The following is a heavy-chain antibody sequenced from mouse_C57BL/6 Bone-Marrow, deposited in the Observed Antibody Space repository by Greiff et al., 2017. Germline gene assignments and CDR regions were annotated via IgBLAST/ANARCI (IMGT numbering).Heavy chain of an antibody. J-gene: IGHJ1*03. D-gene: IGHD1-1*01. CDR1: GYTFTSYD. CDR3: ERLEFDGSSGDWYFDV. Sequence: VQLQQSGPELVKPGASVKLSCTASGYTFTSYDINWVKQRPGQGLEWIGWIYPRDGSTKYNETFKGKATLTVDTSSSTAYMELHSLTSEDSAVYLCERLEFDGSSGDWYFDVWGTGTTVTVSS. V-gene: IGHV1-85*01. CDR2: IYPRDGST.